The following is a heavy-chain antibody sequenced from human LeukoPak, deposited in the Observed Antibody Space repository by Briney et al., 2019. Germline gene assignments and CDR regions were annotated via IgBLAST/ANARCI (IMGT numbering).Heavy chain of an antibody. V-gene: IGHV3-48*01. D-gene: IGHD6-13*01. Sequence: GSLRLSCAASGFTFSSYSMNWVRQAPGKGLEWISYISSSSRTIWYADSVKGRFTISRDNAKNSLYLQVTSLRGEDTAVYYCARDGGSSCLGDYWGQGTLVTVSS. CDR3: ARDGGSSCLGDY. CDR2: ISSSSRTI. J-gene: IGHJ4*02. CDR1: GFTFSSYS.